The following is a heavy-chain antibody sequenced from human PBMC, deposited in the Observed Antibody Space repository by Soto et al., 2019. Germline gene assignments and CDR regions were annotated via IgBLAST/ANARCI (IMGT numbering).Heavy chain of an antibody. CDR3: ARHGYYDSSGYIFDY. CDR2: IYYSGST. CDR1: GGSISSSSYY. Sequence: SETLSLTCTVSGGSISSSSYYWGWIRQPPGKGLEWIGSIYYSGSTYYNPSLKSRVTISVDTSKNQFSLKLSPVTAADTAVYYCARHGYYDSSGYIFDYWGQGTLVTVSS. D-gene: IGHD3-22*01. J-gene: IGHJ4*02. V-gene: IGHV4-39*01.